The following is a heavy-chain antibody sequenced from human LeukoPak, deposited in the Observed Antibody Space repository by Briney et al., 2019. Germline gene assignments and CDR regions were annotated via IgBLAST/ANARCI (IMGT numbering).Heavy chain of an antibody. Sequence: GGSLRQSSATSGFTFSSYWMHWVRQAPGKWLVWVSRINSDGSSTSYADSVKGRFTISRDNAKNTLYLQMNSLRAEDTAVYYCARGATALPTIIYYYYGMDVWGQGTTVTVSS. J-gene: IGHJ6*02. V-gene: IGHV3-74*01. CDR3: ARGATALPTIIYYYYGMDV. CDR2: INSDGSST. D-gene: IGHD5-12*01. CDR1: GFTFSSYW.